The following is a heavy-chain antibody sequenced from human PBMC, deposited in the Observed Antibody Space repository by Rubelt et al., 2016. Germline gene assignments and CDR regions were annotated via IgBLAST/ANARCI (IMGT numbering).Heavy chain of an antibody. CDR3: AHRALRLRLGELSLSDAFDI. CDR1: GFSLSTSGVG. Sequence: QITLKESGPTLVKPTQTLTLTCTFSGFSLSTSGVGVGWIRQPPGKALEWLALIYWDDDKRYSPSLKGRLTITKDTSKNPVVLTMTNMDPVDTATYYCAHRALRLRLGELSLSDAFDIWGQGTMVTVSS. J-gene: IGHJ3*02. D-gene: IGHD3-16*02. V-gene: IGHV2-5*02. CDR2: IYWDDDK.